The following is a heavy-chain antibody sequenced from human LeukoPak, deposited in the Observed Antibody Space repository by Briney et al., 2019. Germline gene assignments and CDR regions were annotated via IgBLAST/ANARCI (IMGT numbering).Heavy chain of an antibody. Sequence: PSETLSLTCTVYGGSISSYYWSWIRQPPGKGLEWIGYIYYSGSTNYNPSLKSRVTISVDTSKNQFSLKLSSVTAADTAVYYCARAGSHKKSAFDYWGQGTLVTVSS. CDR3: ARAGSHKKSAFDY. D-gene: IGHD6-25*01. CDR2: IYYSGST. J-gene: IGHJ4*02. CDR1: GGSISSYY. V-gene: IGHV4-59*01.